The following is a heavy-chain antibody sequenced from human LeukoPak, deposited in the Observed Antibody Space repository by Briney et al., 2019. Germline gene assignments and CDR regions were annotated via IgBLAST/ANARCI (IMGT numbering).Heavy chain of an antibody. CDR1: GFTFRNYV. V-gene: IGHV3-30-3*01. J-gene: IGHJ6*02. CDR3: ARDLSSWYEGRTYYYYGMDV. CDR2: TSSDLNVK. D-gene: IGHD6-13*01. Sequence: GGSLRLSCAASGFTFRNYVIHWVRQAPGKGLEWVAVTSSDLNVKLYADSVKGRFTISRDNSRSTLYLQMNSLRPEDTAIYYCARDLSSWYEGRTYYYYGMDVWGQGTTVTVSS.